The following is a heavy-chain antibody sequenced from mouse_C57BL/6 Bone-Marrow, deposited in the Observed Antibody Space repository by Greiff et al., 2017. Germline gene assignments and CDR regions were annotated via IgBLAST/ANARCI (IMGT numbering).Heavy chain of an antibody. CDR1: GYTFTDHT. D-gene: IGHD1-1*01. CDR2: IYPRDGST. Sequence: QVQLKQSDAELVKPGASVKISCKVSGYTFTDHTIHWMKQRPEQGLEWIGYIYPRDGSTKYNEKFKGKATLTADKSSSTAYMQLNSLTSEYSAVXFCARRGNYYGSSYEDAMDYWGQGTSVTVSS. CDR3: ARRGNYYGSSYEDAMDY. J-gene: IGHJ4*01. V-gene: IGHV1-78*01.